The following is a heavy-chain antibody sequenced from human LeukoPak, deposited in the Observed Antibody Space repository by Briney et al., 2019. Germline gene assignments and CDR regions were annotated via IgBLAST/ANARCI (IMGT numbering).Heavy chain of an antibody. V-gene: IGHV3-30*02. CDR1: GFTFTSYG. D-gene: IGHD2-21*02. J-gene: IGHJ4*02. Sequence: GGSLRLSCAASGFTFTSYGMHWVRQAPGKGLEWVAFIRYDGSDKYYADSVKGRFTISRDNSENTLYLQMNTLRAEDTAVYYCANDRLGGDCCFDYWGQGTLVTVSS. CDR3: ANDRLGGDCCFDY. CDR2: IRYDGSDK.